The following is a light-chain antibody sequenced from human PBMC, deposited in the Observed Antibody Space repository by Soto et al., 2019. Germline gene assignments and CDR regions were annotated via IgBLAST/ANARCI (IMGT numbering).Light chain of an antibody. CDR3: SSYTSSSTFYV. J-gene: IGLJ1*01. CDR2: DVS. Sequence: QSALTQPASVSGSPGQSITISCTGTSSDAGGYKYVSWYQQHPGKAPKLMIYDVSNRPSGVSNRFSGSKSGNTASLTISGLQAEDEADYYCSSYTSSSTFYVFGTGTKLTVL. V-gene: IGLV2-14*01. CDR1: SSDAGGYKY.